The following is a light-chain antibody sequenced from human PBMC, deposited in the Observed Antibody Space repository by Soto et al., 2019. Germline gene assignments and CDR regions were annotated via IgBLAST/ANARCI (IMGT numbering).Light chain of an antibody. CDR2: KVS. Sequence: DVVMTQSPLSLPVTLGQPASISCRSSQSLVYSDGNTYLNWFQQRPGQSPRRLIHKVSNRDSGVPDRFSGSGSGPDFTLEISRVEAEDVGLYYCLQSTHWPRTFGQGTKVEIK. J-gene: IGKJ1*01. CDR3: LQSTHWPRT. V-gene: IGKV2-30*01. CDR1: QSLVYSDGNTY.